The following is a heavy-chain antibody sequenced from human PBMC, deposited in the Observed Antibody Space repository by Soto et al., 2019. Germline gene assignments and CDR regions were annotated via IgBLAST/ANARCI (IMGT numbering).Heavy chain of an antibody. CDR2: ISSSGSTI. D-gene: IGHD5-12*01. J-gene: IGHJ4*02. CDR1: GFTFSDYY. CDR3: ARDFGDIVATDWSYFDY. Sequence: GSLRLSCAASGFTFSDYYMNWIRQAPGKGLEWVSYISSSGSTIYYADSVKGRFTISRDNAKNSLYLQMNSLRAEDTAVYYCARDFGDIVATDWSYFDYWGQGTLVTVSS. V-gene: IGHV3-11*01.